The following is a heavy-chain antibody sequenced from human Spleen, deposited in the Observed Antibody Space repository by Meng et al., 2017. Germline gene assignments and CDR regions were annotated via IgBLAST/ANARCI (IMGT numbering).Heavy chain of an antibody. J-gene: IGHJ4*02. V-gene: IGHV4-34*01. CDR2: INHSGST. D-gene: IGHD6-13*01. CDR3: ARSIAAVPFDY. Sequence: QLDVQRGAAGILTPSETLSLTCVVSGGSFSDYYWSWIRQPPGKGLEWIGEINHSGSTNYNPSLKSRVTISVDTSKNQFSLKLSSVTAADTAVYYCARSIAAVPFDYWGQGTLVTVSS. CDR1: GGSFSDYY.